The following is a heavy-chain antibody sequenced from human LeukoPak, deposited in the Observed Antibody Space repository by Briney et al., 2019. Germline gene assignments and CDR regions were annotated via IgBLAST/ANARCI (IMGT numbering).Heavy chain of an antibody. V-gene: IGHV4-59*01. Sequence: SETLSLTCTVSGASIRSYCWSWIRQPPGKALEWIGYISYSGSTKYNPSLKSRVTISVDTSKNQSSLKLSSVTAADTAVYYRARDGGTREADYEFDYWGQGTLVTVSS. CDR3: ARDGGTREADYEFDY. CDR2: ISYSGST. J-gene: IGHJ4*02. CDR1: GASIRSYC. D-gene: IGHD4-17*01.